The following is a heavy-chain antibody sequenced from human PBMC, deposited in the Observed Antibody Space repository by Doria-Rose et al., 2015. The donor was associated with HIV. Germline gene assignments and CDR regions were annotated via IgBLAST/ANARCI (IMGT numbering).Heavy chain of an antibody. D-gene: IGHD6-13*01. J-gene: IGHJ4*02. CDR3: ARIKSSRWYHKYYFDF. CDR2: TFSDDKR. Sequence: QVTLKESGPVLVKPTETLTLTCTVSGVSLSSPGMGVSWIRQPPGKALEWLAHTFSDDKRSYKTSLKSRLTISRGTSKSQVVLTMTDMDPVDTATYYCARIKSSRWYHKYYFDFWGQGTLVIVSA. CDR1: GVSLSSPGMG. V-gene: IGHV2-26*01.